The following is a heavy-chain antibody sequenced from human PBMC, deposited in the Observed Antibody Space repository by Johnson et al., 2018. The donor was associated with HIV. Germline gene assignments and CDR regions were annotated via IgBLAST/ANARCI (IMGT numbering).Heavy chain of an antibody. Sequence: QVQLVESGGGVVQPGRSLRLSCAASGFTFSSYGMHWVRQAPGKGLECVAVIWYDGSNKYYADSVKGRFTISRDNSKNTLYLQMNSLRAEDTAVYYCARDQHRYYDSSTYLTRHAFDIWGQGTMVTVSS. V-gene: IGHV3-30*19. D-gene: IGHD3-22*01. CDR2: IWYDGSNK. J-gene: IGHJ3*02. CDR3: ARDQHRYYDSSTYLTRHAFDI. CDR1: GFTFSSYG.